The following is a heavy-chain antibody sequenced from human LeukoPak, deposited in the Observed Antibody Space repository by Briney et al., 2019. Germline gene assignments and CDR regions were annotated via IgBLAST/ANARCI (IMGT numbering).Heavy chain of an antibody. J-gene: IGHJ5*02. CDR3: ARGDLVGANPNWFDP. CDR2: INPSCGST. CDR1: GYTFTSYY. Sequence: ASVKVSCKASGYTFTSYYMHWVRQAPGQGLEWMGIINPSCGSTSYAQKFQGRVTMTRDMSTSTVYMELSSLRSEDTAVYYCARGDLVGANPNWFDPWGQGTLVTVSS. D-gene: IGHD1-26*01. V-gene: IGHV1-46*01.